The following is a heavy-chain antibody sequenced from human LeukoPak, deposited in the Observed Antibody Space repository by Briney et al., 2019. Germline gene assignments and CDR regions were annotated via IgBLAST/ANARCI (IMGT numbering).Heavy chain of an antibody. Sequence: PGGSLRLSCAASGFTFSSYSMNWVRQAPGKGLEWVSYISSSSTIYYADSVKGRFTISRDNAKNSLYLQMNSLRAEDTAVYYRAREGSGWLYDYWGQGTLVTVSS. V-gene: IGHV3-48*01. J-gene: IGHJ4*02. CDR3: AREGSGWLYDY. D-gene: IGHD6-19*01. CDR2: ISSSSTI. CDR1: GFTFSSYS.